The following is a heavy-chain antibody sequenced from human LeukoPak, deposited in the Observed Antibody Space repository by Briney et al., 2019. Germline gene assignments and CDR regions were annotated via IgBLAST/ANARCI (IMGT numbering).Heavy chain of an antibody. CDR2: IHHSGST. J-gene: IGHJ4*02. Sequence: SETLSLTCAVYGGSISGYYWSWIRQPPGKGLEWIGEIHHSGSTNHNPSLKSRVTISVDTSKNQFSLKLSSVTAADTAVYYCARAPGITIFGVVIPSRLALNFDYWGQGTLVTVSS. CDR3: ARAPGITIFGVVIPSRLALNFDY. CDR1: GGSISGYY. D-gene: IGHD3-3*01. V-gene: IGHV4-34*01.